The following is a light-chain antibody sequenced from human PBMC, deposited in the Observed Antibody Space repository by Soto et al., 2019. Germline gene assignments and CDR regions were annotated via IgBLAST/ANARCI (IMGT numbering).Light chain of an antibody. Sequence: EIVMTQSPAPLSLSPGERATLSCRASQGVSRHLAWYQQKPGEDPRLLIYAASTRAAGVPARFSGSGSGTEFTLTISSLQSEDFTVYYCQQYHQWPLTFGGGTKVEI. CDR1: QGVSRH. V-gene: IGKV3D-15*01. CDR2: AAS. CDR3: QQYHQWPLT. J-gene: IGKJ4*01.